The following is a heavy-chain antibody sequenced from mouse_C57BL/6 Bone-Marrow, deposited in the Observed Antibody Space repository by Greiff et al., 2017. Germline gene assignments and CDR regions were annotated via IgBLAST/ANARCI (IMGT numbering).Heavy chain of an antibody. CDR2: ISNGGGST. Sequence: DVKLQESGGGLVQPGGSLKLSCAASGFTFSDYYMYWVRQTPEKRLEWVAYISNGGGSTYYPDTVKGRFTISRDNAKNTLYLQMSRLKSEDTAMYYCARHTLWYFDVWGTGTTVTVSS. CDR1: GFTFSDYY. CDR3: ARHTLWYFDV. V-gene: IGHV5-12*01. J-gene: IGHJ1*03.